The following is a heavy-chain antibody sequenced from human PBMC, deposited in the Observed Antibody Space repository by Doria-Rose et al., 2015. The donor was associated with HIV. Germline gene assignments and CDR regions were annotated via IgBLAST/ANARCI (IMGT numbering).Heavy chain of an antibody. Sequence: QVQLVQSGPGLVKPSETLSLTCSVSGGSISHYYWSWIRQPPGKGLEYIGDIFYTGSTNYSPSLKSRVSISIDTSKNKFSLMLSSVTAADTAVYYCARVLSGTYDYWGQGTLVTVSS. CDR2: IFYTGST. CDR1: GGSISHYY. D-gene: IGHD1-26*01. J-gene: IGHJ4*02. V-gene: IGHV4-59*01. CDR3: ARVLSGTYDY.